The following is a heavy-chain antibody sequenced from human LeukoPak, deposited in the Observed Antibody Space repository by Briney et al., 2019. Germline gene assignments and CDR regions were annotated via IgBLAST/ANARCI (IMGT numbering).Heavy chain of an antibody. CDR1: GGSFSGYY. CDR3: ASTSSRRDGYHIGPLYY. J-gene: IGHJ4*02. D-gene: IGHD5-24*01. V-gene: IGHV4-34*01. Sequence: SETLSLTCAVYGGSFSGYYWSWIRQPPGKGLEWIGEINHSGSTNYNPSPKSRVTISVDTSKNQFSLKLSSVTAADTAVYYCASTSSRRDGYHIGPLYYWGQGTLVTVSS. CDR2: INHSGST.